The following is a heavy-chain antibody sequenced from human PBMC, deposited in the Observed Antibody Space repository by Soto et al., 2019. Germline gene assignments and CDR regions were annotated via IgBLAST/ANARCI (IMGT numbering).Heavy chain of an antibody. J-gene: IGHJ4*02. CDR1: GGSISSGGYY. CDR2: IYYSGST. CDR3: ARTGINYDYVWGSYRPRYYFDY. D-gene: IGHD3-16*02. V-gene: IGHV4-31*03. Sequence: QVQLQESGPGLVKPSQTLSLTCTVSGGSISSGGYYWSWIRQHPGKGLEWIGYIYYSGSTYYNPSLKSRVTISVDTSKNQFSLKLSSVTAADTAVYYCARTGINYDYVWGSYRPRYYFDYWGQGTLVTVS.